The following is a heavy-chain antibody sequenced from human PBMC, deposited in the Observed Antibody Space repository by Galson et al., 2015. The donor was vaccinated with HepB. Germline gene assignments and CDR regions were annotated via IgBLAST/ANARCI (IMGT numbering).Heavy chain of an antibody. Sequence: SLRLSCAASGFTFSNYWMTWVRQAPGKGLEYVSAISSNGGSTYYADSVKGRFTISRDNSKNTLYLQMSSLRAEDTAVYYCVKGLVWFGSPYRDYWGQGTLVTVSS. J-gene: IGHJ4*02. CDR1: GFTFSNYW. V-gene: IGHV3-64D*06. D-gene: IGHD3-10*01. CDR2: ISSNGGST. CDR3: VKGLVWFGSPYRDY.